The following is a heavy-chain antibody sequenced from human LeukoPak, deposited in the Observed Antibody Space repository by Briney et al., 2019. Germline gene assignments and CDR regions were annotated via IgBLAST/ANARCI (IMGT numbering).Heavy chain of an antibody. D-gene: IGHD3-9*01. Sequence: SETLSLTCGVYGGSLSGYYWSWIRQPPGKGLEWIGEITDSGNSDYNPSLESRVTISIDTSKNEFSLNLRSVTAADTAVYFCARGRIQVWLSVNWFDPWGQGTQVAVSS. V-gene: IGHV4-34*01. CDR1: GGSLSGYY. CDR3: ARGRIQVWLSVNWFDP. J-gene: IGHJ5*02. CDR2: ITDSGNS.